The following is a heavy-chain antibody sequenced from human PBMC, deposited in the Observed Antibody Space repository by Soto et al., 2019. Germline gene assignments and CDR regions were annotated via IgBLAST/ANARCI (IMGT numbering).Heavy chain of an antibody. D-gene: IGHD3-3*01. CDR3: ARGTYYDFWSGLTCFDY. CDR2: ISAYNGNT. CDR1: GYTFTSYG. Sequence: GASVKVSCKASGYTFTSYGISWVRQAPGQGLEWMGWISAYNGNTNYAQKLQGRVTMTTDTSTSTAYMELRSLGSDDTAVYYCARGTYYDFWSGLTCFDYWGQGTLVTVSS. V-gene: IGHV1-18*01. J-gene: IGHJ4*02.